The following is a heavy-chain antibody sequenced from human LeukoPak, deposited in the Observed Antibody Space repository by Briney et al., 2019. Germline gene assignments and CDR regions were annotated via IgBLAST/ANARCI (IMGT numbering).Heavy chain of an antibody. CDR2: INNSGST. J-gene: IGHJ6*03. V-gene: IGHV4-34*01. D-gene: IGHD1-14*01. Sequence: PSETLSLTCAVYGGSFSGYYWSWIRQPPGKGLEWIGEINNSGSTNYNPSLKSRVTISLDTSKNQFSLKLSSVTAADTAVYYCARGGNRGLDYYYYYMDVWGKGTSVTVSS. CDR3: ARGGNRGLDYYYYYMDV. CDR1: GGSFSGYY.